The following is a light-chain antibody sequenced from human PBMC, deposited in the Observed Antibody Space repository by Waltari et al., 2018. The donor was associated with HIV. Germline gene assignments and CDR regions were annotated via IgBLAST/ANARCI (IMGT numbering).Light chain of an antibody. CDR1: HSILYNSNNNSY. J-gene: IGKJ1*01. Sequence: DIVLTQSPDSLAVALGERATVHCRSTHSILYNSNNNSYLGWYQQKPGQPPKLLIYWASTRASGTPDRFTGSGSGTDFALTISSLQAEDAAVYYCQQYFSTPPTFGQGTKVEIK. V-gene: IGKV4-1*01. CDR3: QQYFSTPPT. CDR2: WAS.